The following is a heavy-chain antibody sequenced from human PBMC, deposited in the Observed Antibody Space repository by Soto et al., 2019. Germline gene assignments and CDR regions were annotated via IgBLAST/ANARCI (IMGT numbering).Heavy chain of an antibody. V-gene: IGHV3-30*18. CDR3: AKAQDSGYYIRTEFDY. J-gene: IGHJ4*02. CDR2: ISYDASNE. Sequence: QVQLVESGGGVVQPGTSLRLSCAAFGFTFSSYGMHWVRQAPGKGLEWVAVISYDASNEYYADSVKGRFTISRDDSKNTMDLQMSSLRAEDTAVYYCAKAQDSGYYIRTEFDYWGQGTLVTVSS. D-gene: IGHD5-12*01. CDR1: GFTFSSYG.